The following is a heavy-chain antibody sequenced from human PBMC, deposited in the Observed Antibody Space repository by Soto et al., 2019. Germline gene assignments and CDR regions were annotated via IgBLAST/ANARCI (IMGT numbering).Heavy chain of an antibody. CDR3: ARDESWLQFYYFDY. CDR2: ISTYNGDT. J-gene: IGHJ4*02. Sequence: GASVKVSCKASGYTFTSYGISWVRQAPGQGLEWMGWISTYNGDTNYAQKLQGRVTMTTDTSTSTAYMEVRSLRSDDTAVYFCARDESWLQFYYFDYWGQGTLVTVSS. V-gene: IGHV1-18*01. CDR1: GYTFTSYG. D-gene: IGHD5-12*01.